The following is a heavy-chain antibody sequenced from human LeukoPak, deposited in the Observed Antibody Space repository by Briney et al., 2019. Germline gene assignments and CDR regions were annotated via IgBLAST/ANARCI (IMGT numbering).Heavy chain of an antibody. Sequence: GASVKVSCKASGYTFTGYYMHWVRQAPGQGLEWMGRINPNSGGTNYAQKFQGRVTMTRDTSISTAYMELRSLRSDDTAVYYCAREGIGPGSGSYYSPYYYYGMDVWGQGTTVTVSS. J-gene: IGHJ6*02. CDR1: GYTFTGYY. CDR2: INPNSGGT. D-gene: IGHD3-10*01. CDR3: AREGIGPGSGSYYSPYYYYGMDV. V-gene: IGHV1-2*06.